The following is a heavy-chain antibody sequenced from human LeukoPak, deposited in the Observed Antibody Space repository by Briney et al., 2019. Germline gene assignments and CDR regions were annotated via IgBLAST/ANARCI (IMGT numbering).Heavy chain of an antibody. CDR3: ADYGVSGVRNNFY. CDR1: GLAFSSYA. V-gene: IGHV3-23*01. D-gene: IGHD3-3*01. J-gene: IGHJ4*02. Sequence: TGGSLRLSCAASGLAFSSYAMSWVRQAPGKGLEWVSAISVASNTFYVDSVKGRFTISRDNSRNTVYLQMTSLRADDTAVYYCADYGVSGVRNNFYRGQGTLVTVSS. CDR2: ISVASNT.